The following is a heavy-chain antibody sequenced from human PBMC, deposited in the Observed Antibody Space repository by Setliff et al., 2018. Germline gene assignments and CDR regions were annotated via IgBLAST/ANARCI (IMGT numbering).Heavy chain of an antibody. CDR3: AKSPHDFWSGRVFFDN. CDR1: GFSFSSYA. J-gene: IGHJ4*01. Sequence: PGGSLRLSCAASGFSFSSYAMSWVRQAPGKGLEWVSSLIGSGISTYYADSVQGRFTISRDNSKNTMSLQMNSLRVEDTAIYYCAKSPHDFWSGRVFFDNWGQGTLVTVSS. CDR2: LIGSGIST. D-gene: IGHD3-3*01. V-gene: IGHV3-23*01.